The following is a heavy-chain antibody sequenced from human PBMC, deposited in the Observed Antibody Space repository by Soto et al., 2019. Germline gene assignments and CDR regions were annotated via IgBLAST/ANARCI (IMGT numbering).Heavy chain of an antibody. CDR3: ARGHFGVTMEV. CDR1: EFTFSSYS. CDR2: VNGGGDIT. J-gene: IGHJ6*02. D-gene: IGHD3-3*01. V-gene: IGHV3-23*01. Sequence: EVQLLESGGGLVQPGGSLRLSCAASEFTFSSYSMIWVRQAPGKGLEWVSGVNGGGDITYYAESVKGRFTISRDNSRNTLYLQMKSLRAEVTAVCYWARGHFGVTMEVWGQGTRVTVSS.